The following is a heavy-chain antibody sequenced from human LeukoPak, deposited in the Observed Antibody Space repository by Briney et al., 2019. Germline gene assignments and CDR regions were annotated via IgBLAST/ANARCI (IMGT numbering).Heavy chain of an antibody. J-gene: IGHJ4*02. Sequence: GGSLRLSCVASGFTFSRFAMSWVRQAPGRGLEWVSAISQSSTATYYGDSVKGRSSISRDESKNTVYLQINSLRADDTAIYYCAKESPYTSPRNYYFDYWGQGTLVTVSS. CDR2: ISQSSTAT. CDR3: AKESPYTSPRNYYFDY. CDR1: GFTFSRFA. D-gene: IGHD1-14*01. V-gene: IGHV3-23*01.